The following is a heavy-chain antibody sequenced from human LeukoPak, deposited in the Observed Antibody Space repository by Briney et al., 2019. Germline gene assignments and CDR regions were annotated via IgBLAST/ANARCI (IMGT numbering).Heavy chain of an antibody. Sequence: SETLSLTCTVSGGSISSYYWSWIRQPAGKGLEWIGRIYTSGSTNYNPSLKSRVTMSVDTSKNQFSLKLSSVTAADTAVYYCAREVRTMVRGVRSSSYYYMDVWGKGTTVTISS. D-gene: IGHD3-10*01. CDR2: IYTSGST. V-gene: IGHV4-4*07. CDR3: AREVRTMVRGVRSSSYYYMDV. CDR1: GGSISSYY. J-gene: IGHJ6*03.